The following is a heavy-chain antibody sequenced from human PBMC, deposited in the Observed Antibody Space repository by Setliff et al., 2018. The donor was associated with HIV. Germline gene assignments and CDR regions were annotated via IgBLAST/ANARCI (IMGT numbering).Heavy chain of an antibody. CDR3: ARSYCGGGLCFRGLDL. Sequence: SETLSLTCTVSGGSISNSNYVWDWIRQPPGQGLEWIGSAGSADYGGNAYYNPSLKSRVTISVETSKNQFSLRLTSVTAADTAVYDGARSYCGGGLCFRGLDLWGQGTTVTVSS. CDR2: AGSADYGGNA. D-gene: IGHD2-21*01. J-gene: IGHJ6*02. CDR1: GGSISNSNYV. V-gene: IGHV4-39*07.